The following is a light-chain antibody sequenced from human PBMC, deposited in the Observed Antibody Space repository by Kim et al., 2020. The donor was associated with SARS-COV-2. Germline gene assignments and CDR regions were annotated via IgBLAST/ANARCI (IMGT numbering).Light chain of an antibody. CDR3: QQSGNSPGWT. V-gene: IGKV3-20*01. J-gene: IGKJ1*01. Sequence: EIVLTQSPGTLSLSPGERATLSCRASQSVTSSYLAWYQQKPGQAPRLLIYGASRRATGIPDRFSGSGSGTDFTLTISRLEPEDFAVYYCQQSGNSPGWTFGQGTKVDIK. CDR1: QSVTSSY. CDR2: GAS.